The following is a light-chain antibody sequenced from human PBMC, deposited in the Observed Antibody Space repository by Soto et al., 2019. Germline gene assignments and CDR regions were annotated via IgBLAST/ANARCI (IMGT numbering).Light chain of an antibody. CDR1: RSNIGTNT. CDR3: AAWDDSLNGVV. CDR2: SNN. V-gene: IGLV1-44*01. J-gene: IGLJ3*02. Sequence: QAVVTQPPSASGTPGQRVTISCSGSRSNIGTNTVNWYQQLPGTAPKLLIDSNNQRPSGVPDRFSGSKSATSASLAISGLQSEDEADYYCAAWDDSLNGVVFGGGTKLTVL.